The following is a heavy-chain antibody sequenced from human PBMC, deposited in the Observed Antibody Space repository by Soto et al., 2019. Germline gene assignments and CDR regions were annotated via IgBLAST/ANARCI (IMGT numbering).Heavy chain of an antibody. Sequence: QVQLVQSGAEVKKPGASVTVSCKASGYNFTSYGISWVRQAPGQGLEWMGWSSAYNGKTNYAHKLQGRVTMTTDTSTRTAYMALRSLRSDDTAVYYCARVEQIAMVRGRIYYSYGMDVWGKGPKVTVSS. CDR3: ARVEQIAMVRGRIYYSYGMDV. D-gene: IGHD3-10*01. CDR2: SSAYNGKT. J-gene: IGHJ6*04. CDR1: GYNFTSYG. V-gene: IGHV1-18*04.